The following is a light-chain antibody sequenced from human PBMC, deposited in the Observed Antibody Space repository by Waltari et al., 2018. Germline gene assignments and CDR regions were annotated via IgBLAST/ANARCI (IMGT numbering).Light chain of an antibody. CDR3: CSYATGSSYF. CDR1: SNYSGHYNL. J-gene: IGLJ1*01. V-gene: IGLV2-23*02. Sequence: QSALTQPASVSGSPGPSITIPYTGTSNYSGHYNLLSWYQHHPGKAPKLMIYDVTKRPSGVSNRFSGSKSGNTASLTISGLQAEDEGDYYCCSYATGSSYFFGTGTKVTVL. CDR2: DVT.